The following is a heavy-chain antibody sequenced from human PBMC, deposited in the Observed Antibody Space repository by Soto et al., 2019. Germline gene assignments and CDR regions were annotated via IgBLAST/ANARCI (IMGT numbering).Heavy chain of an antibody. CDR3: ARDSWQMREVQH. Sequence: QVQLVQSGAEVKKPGASVKVSCKASGYTFTSYGFSWVRQAPGQGLEWMGRISAYNGNTNYAQKFQGRVTMTTDTSTNTAYMELRSLRSDDTAVYYCARDSWQMREVQHWGQGTLVTVSS. D-gene: IGHD6-13*01. V-gene: IGHV1-18*01. J-gene: IGHJ1*01. CDR2: ISAYNGNT. CDR1: GYTFTSYG.